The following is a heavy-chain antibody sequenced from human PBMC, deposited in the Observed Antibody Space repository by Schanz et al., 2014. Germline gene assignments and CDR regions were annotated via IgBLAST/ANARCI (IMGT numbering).Heavy chain of an antibody. CDR3: ARDRRYCSGGSCLTFDY. Sequence: GQLAESGGGVVQPGRSLRLSCAASGFTFSSYAMHWVRQAPGKGLEWVAVISYDGSNKYYADSVKGRFTISRDNSKNTLYLQMNTLRAEDTAVYYCARDRRYCSGGSCLTFDYWGQGTLVTVSS. V-gene: IGHV3-30-3*01. D-gene: IGHD2-15*01. CDR2: ISYDGSNK. J-gene: IGHJ4*02. CDR1: GFTFSSYA.